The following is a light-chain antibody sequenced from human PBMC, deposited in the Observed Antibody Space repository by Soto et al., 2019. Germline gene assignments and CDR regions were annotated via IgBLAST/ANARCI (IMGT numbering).Light chain of an antibody. J-gene: IGKJ1*01. CDR3: IHPLQFPPT. V-gene: IGKV2-28*01. Sequence: DMVMTQSPLSLPVTPGEPASISCRSSQSLLHSNGYNYLDWYLQKPGQSPQLLIYLGSNRASGVPDRFSGSGSGTDFTRKISRVEVVYVWFDYQIHPLQFPPTFSQ. CDR2: LGS. CDR1: QSLLHSNGYNY.